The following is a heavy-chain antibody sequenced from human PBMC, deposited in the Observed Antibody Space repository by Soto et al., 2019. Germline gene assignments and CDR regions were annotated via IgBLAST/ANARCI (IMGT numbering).Heavy chain of an antibody. V-gene: IGHV1-69*13. CDR3: ARGYYYGSGSSPNWFDP. Sequence: SVKVSCKASGGTFSSYAISWVRQAPGQGLEWMGGIIPIFGTANYAQKFQGRVTITADESTSTAYMELSSLRSEDTAVYYCARGYYYGSGSSPNWFDPWGQGTLVTVSS. D-gene: IGHD3-10*01. J-gene: IGHJ5*02. CDR1: GGTFSSYA. CDR2: IIPIFGTA.